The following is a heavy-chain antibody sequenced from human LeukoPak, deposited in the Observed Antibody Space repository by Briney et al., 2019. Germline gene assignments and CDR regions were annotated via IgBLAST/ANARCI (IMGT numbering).Heavy chain of an antibody. J-gene: IGHJ5*02. V-gene: IGHV4-59*08. D-gene: IGHD2-21*02. CDR2: IYYSGST. CDR1: GGSISSYY. Sequence: KPSETLSLTCTVSGGSISSYYWSWIRQPPGKGLEWIGYIYYSGSTYYNPSLKSRVTISVDTSKNQFSLKLSSVTAADTAVYYCARVTWNWFDPWGQGTLVTVSS. CDR3: ARVTWNWFDP.